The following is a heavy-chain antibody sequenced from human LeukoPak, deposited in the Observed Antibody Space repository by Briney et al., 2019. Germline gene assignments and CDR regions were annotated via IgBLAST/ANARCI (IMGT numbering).Heavy chain of an antibody. V-gene: IGHV3-30-3*01. CDR3: ANTYYDTSGYHYLDY. CDR1: GFTFSAYS. Sequence: GRSLRLSSAASGFTFSAYSMHWVRQAPGKGLGWVAVISSDGSNKYYADSVKGRFTISRDNSKNTLYLQMNSLRAEDTAVYYCANTYYDTSGYHYLDYWGQGTLVTVSS. J-gene: IGHJ4*02. CDR2: ISSDGSNK. D-gene: IGHD3-22*01.